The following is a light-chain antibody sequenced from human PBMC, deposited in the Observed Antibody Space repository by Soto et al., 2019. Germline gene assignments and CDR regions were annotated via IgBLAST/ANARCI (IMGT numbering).Light chain of an antibody. CDR1: QSIGSF. J-gene: IGKJ5*01. CDR2: PAS. CDR3: QQSYSMPIT. Sequence: DIQMTQSASSLSASLGYRFTITCGASQSIGSFLHWYQQKPGQAPMVLIYPASSLQSGVPSRFSGSGSGTDVTLTISSLPPEDVETDYCQQSYSMPITCGQGTRREIK. V-gene: IGKV1-39*01.